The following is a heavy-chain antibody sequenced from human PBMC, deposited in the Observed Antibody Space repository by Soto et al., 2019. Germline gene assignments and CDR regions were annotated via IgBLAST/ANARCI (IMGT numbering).Heavy chain of an antibody. CDR1: GFIFRNYA. Sequence: GGSLRLSCAASGFIFRNYAMNWVRQAPGEGLEWVSVISGDGFSTYYAGSVKGRFTISRDNSKNTLYLQMNSLRPEDTAIYYCAEDYYDSSGYPPHYCGQGTLVTVSS. V-gene: IGHV3-23*01. CDR2: ISGDGFST. D-gene: IGHD3-22*01. J-gene: IGHJ4*02. CDR3: AEDYYDSSGYPPHY.